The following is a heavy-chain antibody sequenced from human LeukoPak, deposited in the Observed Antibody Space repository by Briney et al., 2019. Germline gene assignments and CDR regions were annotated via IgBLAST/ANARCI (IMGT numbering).Heavy chain of an antibody. D-gene: IGHD1-26*01. CDR2: ITSSSDSK. Sequence: PGGSLRLSCAASGFTFTTYSMNWVRQAPGKGLEWVSSITSSSDSKYYADSIKGRFTISIDNARNSLHLQINSLRAEDTALYYCAREIMGGTFDYWGQGALVTVSS. CDR3: AREIMGGTFDY. V-gene: IGHV3-21*01. CDR1: GFTFTTYS. J-gene: IGHJ4*02.